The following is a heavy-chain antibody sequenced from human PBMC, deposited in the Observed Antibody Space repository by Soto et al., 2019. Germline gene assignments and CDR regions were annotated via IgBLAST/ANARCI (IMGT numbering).Heavy chain of an antibody. V-gene: IGHV3-23*01. Sequence: PGGSLRLSCAASGFTFSSYAMSWVRQAPGKGLEWVSAISGSGGSTYYADSVKGRFTISRDNSKNTLYLQMNSLRAEDTAVYYCAKDRDDYIWGSYRPRGEFDYWGQGTLVTVSS. J-gene: IGHJ4*02. D-gene: IGHD3-16*02. CDR3: AKDRDDYIWGSYRPRGEFDY. CDR2: ISGSGGST. CDR1: GFTFSSYA.